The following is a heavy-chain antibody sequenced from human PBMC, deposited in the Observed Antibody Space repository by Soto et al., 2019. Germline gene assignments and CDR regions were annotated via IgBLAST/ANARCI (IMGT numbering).Heavy chain of an antibody. CDR2: VNAGNGNT. D-gene: IGHD6-6*01. CDR1: GYTFTSYA. V-gene: IGHV1-3*01. CDR3: ARECLAARTDTYYGMDV. Sequence: ASVKASCKASGYTFTSYAMHWVRQAPGQRLEWMGWVNAGNGNTKYSQKFQGRVTITRDTSASTAYMELSSLRSEDPALYYCARECLAARTDTYYGMDVWDQRSTVTVAS. J-gene: IGHJ6*02.